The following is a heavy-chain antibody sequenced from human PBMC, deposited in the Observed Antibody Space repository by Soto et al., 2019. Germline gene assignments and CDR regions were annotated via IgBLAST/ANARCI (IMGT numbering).Heavy chain of an antibody. D-gene: IGHD5-12*01. Sequence: ASVKVSCKASGYTFSNYDINWVRQATGQGREWMGWLNPNTDKTGSAQKFQGRVTMTRNTSISTAYLELSGLRSDDTAVYYCARGITGLPPSAFDIWGQGXRVTVSS. CDR1: GYTFSNYD. CDR2: LNPNTDKT. CDR3: ARGITGLPPSAFDI. V-gene: IGHV1-8*01. J-gene: IGHJ3*02.